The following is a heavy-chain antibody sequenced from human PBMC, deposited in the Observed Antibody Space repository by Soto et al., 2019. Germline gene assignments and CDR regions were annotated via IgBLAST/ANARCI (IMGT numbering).Heavy chain of an antibody. D-gene: IGHD3-22*01. V-gene: IGHV3-21*01. CDR2: ISSSSSYI. CDR1: GFTFRSYS. J-gene: IGHJ4*02. CDR3: ACLGYYDSSGPAAY. Sequence: GGSLRLSCTASGFTFRSYSMNWVLQAPGKGLEWVSSISSSSSYIYYADSVKGGFTISRDNAKNSLYLQMNSLRAEDTAVYYCACLGYYDSSGPAAYWGQGTLVTVSS.